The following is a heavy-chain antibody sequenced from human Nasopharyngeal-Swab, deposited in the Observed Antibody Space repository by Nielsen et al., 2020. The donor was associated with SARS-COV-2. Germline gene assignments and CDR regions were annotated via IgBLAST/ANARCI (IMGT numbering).Heavy chain of an antibody. CDR2: IYRLGGT. V-gene: IGHV4-31*03. CDR3: ARLKDLQGAFDI. J-gene: IGHJ3*02. D-gene: IGHD5-24*01. Sequence: SETLSLTCTVSGGSISSGDYYWSWIRQLPGKGLEWIGYIYRLGGTSYNPSLKSRVTISLDASNNQFSLRLSSVTAADTAVYYCARLKDLQGAFDIWGQGTLVTVS. CDR1: GGSISSGDYY.